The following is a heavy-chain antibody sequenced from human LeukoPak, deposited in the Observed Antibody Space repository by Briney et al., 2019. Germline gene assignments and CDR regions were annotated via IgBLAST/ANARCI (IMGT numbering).Heavy chain of an antibody. CDR3: VRGHLVGGWFKYDAFDI. J-gene: IGHJ3*02. CDR1: GGSISSYY. Sequence: PSETLSLTCTVSGGSISSYYWSWIRQPPGKGLEWIGYIYHSGSTNYNPSLKSRVTISIDTSRKHFSLKLSSVTAADTAVYYCVRGHLVGGWFKYDAFDIWGQGTMVTVSS. CDR2: IYHSGST. V-gene: IGHV4-59*01. D-gene: IGHD6-19*01.